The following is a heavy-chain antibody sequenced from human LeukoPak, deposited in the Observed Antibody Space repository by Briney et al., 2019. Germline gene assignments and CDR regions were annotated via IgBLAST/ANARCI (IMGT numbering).Heavy chain of an antibody. CDR3: AKPPYYYDSSGYYLYFQH. CDR1: GFTVSSNY. Sequence: PGGSLRLSCAASGFTVSSNYMSWVRQAPGKGLEWVSVIYSGSSTYYADSVKGRFTISRDNSKNTLYLQMNSLRAEDTAVYYCAKPPYYYDSSGYYLYFQHWGQGTLVTVSS. CDR2: IYSGSST. D-gene: IGHD3-22*01. V-gene: IGHV3-66*04. J-gene: IGHJ1*01.